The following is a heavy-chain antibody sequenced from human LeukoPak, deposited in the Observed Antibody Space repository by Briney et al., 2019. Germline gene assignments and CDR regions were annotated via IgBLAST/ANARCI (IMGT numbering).Heavy chain of an antibody. D-gene: IGHD3-10*01. CDR2: ISSSSDSS. CDR3: ARSAMVRGFDY. J-gene: IGHJ4*02. Sequence: GGSLRLSCAASGFTFGHYEMNWVRQAPGKGLEWLSFISSSSDSSNYADSVKGRFTVSRDNAKNSLYLVLNSLRADDTALYFCARSAMVRGFDYWGQGTRVTVSS. V-gene: IGHV3-48*03. CDR1: GFTFGHYE.